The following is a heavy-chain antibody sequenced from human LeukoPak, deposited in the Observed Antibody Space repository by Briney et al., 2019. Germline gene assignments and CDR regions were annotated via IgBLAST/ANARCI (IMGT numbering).Heavy chain of an antibody. J-gene: IGHJ4*02. CDR3: AKDMGYTPGY. V-gene: IGHV3-30*18. CDR2: ISYDGSNK. CDR1: GFTFSSYA. D-gene: IGHD1-1*01. Sequence: GGSLRLSCAASGFTFSSYAMSWVRQAPGKGLEWVAVISYDGSNKYYADSVKGRFTISRDNSKNTLYLQMNSLRAEDTAVYYCAKDMGYTPGYWGQGTLVTVSS.